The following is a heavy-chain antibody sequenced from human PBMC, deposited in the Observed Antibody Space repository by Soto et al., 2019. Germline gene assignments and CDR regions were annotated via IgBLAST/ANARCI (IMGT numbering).Heavy chain of an antibody. CDR1: GGSFSGYY. CDR3: ARLKRYCRCTSCSSLYDY. J-gene: IGHJ4*02. Sequence: SETLSLTCAVYGGSFSGYYWSWIRQPPGKGLEWIGEINHSGSTNYNPSLKSRVTISVDTSKNQFSLKLSSVTAADTAVYYCARLKRYCRCTSCSSLYDYWGQGTLVTVSS. V-gene: IGHV4-34*01. D-gene: IGHD2-2*01. CDR2: INHSGST.